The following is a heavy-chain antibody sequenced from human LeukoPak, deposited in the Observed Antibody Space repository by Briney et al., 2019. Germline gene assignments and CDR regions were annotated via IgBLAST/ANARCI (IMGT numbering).Heavy chain of an antibody. CDR1: GGTFSSYA. J-gene: IGHJ3*02. V-gene: IGHV1-69*06. CDR2: IIPIFGTA. D-gene: IGHD4-11*01. Sequence: AASVKVSCTASGGTFSSYAISWVRQARGQGLDWMGGIIPIFGTANYAQRFQGRVTITADKSTSTAYMELSSLSSEDTAVYYCARGRLPIVLGAFDIWGQGTMVTVSS. CDR3: ARGRLPIVLGAFDI.